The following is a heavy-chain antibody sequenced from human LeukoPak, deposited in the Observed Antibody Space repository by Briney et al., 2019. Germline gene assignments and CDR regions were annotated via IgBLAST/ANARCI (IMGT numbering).Heavy chain of an antibody. D-gene: IGHD3-10*01. CDR3: ARDLSYYGSGSYFWDYYYYMDV. CDR1: GFTFSSYG. CDR2: IKQDGSEK. J-gene: IGHJ6*03. Sequence: GGSLRLSCAASGFTFSSYGMHWVRQAPGKGLEWVANIKQDGSEKYYVDSVKGRFTISRDNAKNSLYLQMNSLRAEDTAVYYCARDLSYYGSGSYFWDYYYYMDVWGKGTTVTISS. V-gene: IGHV3-7*01.